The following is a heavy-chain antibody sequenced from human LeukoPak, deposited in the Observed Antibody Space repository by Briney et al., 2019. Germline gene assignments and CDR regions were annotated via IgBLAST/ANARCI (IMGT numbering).Heavy chain of an antibody. CDR1: GFTFSSYS. D-gene: IGHD3-22*01. V-gene: IGHV3-21*01. CDR2: ISSSSSYI. Sequence: AGGSLRLSCAASGFTFSSYSMNWVRQAPGKGLEWVSSISSSSSYIYYADSVKGRFTISRDNAKNSLYPQMNSLRAEDTAVYYCARAVLPHYYDSSGYPIPFDYWGQGTLVTVSS. J-gene: IGHJ4*02. CDR3: ARAVLPHYYDSSGYPIPFDY.